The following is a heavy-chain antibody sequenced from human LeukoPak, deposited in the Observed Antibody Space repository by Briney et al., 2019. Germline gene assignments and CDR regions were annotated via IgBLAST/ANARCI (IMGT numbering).Heavy chain of an antibody. CDR2: IYSGGST. V-gene: IGHV3-53*01. CDR3: ARDLTGSY. D-gene: IGHD3-10*01. CDR1: GFTVSSYY. J-gene: IGHJ4*02. Sequence: GGSLRLSCAASGFTVSSYYMSWVRQAPGKGLEWVSVIYSGGSTYCADSVKGRFTISRDNSKNTLYLQMNSLRAEDTAVYYCARDLTGSYWGQGTLVTVSS.